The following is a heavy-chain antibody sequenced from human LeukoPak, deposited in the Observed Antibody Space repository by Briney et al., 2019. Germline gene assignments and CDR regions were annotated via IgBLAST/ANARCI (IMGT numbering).Heavy chain of an antibody. J-gene: IGHJ3*02. CDR3: ARDNWDDADAFDI. CDR2: ITSSSSYI. V-gene: IGHV3-21*01. CDR1: GFTFSTYN. D-gene: IGHD1-20*01. Sequence: GGSLRLSCAASGFTFSTYNMNWVRQAPGKGLEWVSSITSSSSYIYYADSVKGRFTISRDNVQNSLYLQMNSLRAEDTAVYYCARDNWDDADAFDIWGQGTMVTVSS.